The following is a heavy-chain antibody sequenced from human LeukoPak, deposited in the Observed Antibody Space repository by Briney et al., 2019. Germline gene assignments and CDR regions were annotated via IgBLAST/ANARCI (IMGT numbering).Heavy chain of an antibody. D-gene: IGHD5-18*01. Sequence: SVKVSCKASGYTFTGYYMHWVRQAPGQGLEWMGGIIPIFGTANYAQKFQGRVTITTDESTRTAYMELSSLRSEDTAVYYCARGSGYSYGFGYWGQGTLVTVSS. CDR1: GYTFTGYY. V-gene: IGHV1-69*05. CDR2: IIPIFGTA. J-gene: IGHJ4*02. CDR3: ARGSGYSYGFGY.